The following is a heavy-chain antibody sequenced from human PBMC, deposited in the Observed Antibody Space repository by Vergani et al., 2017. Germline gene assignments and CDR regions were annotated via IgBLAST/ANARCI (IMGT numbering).Heavy chain of an antibody. Sequence: EVQLVESGGGLVQPGGSLRLSCAASGFTFSSYEMNWVRQAPGKGLEWVSYISSSGSTIYYADSVKGRFTLSRDNAKNSLYLQMNSLRAEDTAVYYCARVADYGVVGGWFDPWGQGTLVTVSS. CDR2: ISSSGSTI. V-gene: IGHV3-48*03. D-gene: IGHD4-17*01. CDR1: GFTFSSYE. CDR3: ARVADYGVVGGWFDP. J-gene: IGHJ5*02.